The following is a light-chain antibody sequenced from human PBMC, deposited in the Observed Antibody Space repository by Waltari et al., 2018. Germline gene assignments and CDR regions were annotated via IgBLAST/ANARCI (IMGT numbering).Light chain of an antibody. V-gene: IGKV3-11*01. CDR1: QRVSSY. J-gene: IGKJ1*01. Sequence: EIVLTQSPATLSLSPGERATLSCRASQRVSSYLAWYQQKPGQAPRLLIYDAYNRATGIPDRFSGSGSGTDFTLTISSLEPEDFAVYYCQQRFSWPTFGQGAKVEIK. CDR2: DAY. CDR3: QQRFSWPT.